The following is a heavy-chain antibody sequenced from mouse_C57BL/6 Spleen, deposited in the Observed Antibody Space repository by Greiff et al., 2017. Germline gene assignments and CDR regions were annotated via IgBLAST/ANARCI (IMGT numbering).Heavy chain of an antibody. CDR1: GYSFTSYY. CDR2: IYPGSGNT. J-gene: IGHJ1*03. Sequence: QVQLQQSGPELVKPGASVKISCKASGYSFTSYYIHWVKQRPGQGLEWIGWIYPGSGNTKYNEKFKGKATLTADTSSSTAYMQLSSLTSEDSAVYYCARSDGSSYYWYFDVWGTGTTVTVSS. D-gene: IGHD1-1*01. CDR3: ARSDGSSYYWYFDV. V-gene: IGHV1-66*01.